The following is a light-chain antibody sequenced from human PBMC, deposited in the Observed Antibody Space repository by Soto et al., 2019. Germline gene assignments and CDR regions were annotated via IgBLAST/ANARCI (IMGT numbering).Light chain of an antibody. CDR1: SSDVGGYNY. CDR3: SSYSTGSLYV. CDR2: DVS. V-gene: IGLV2-14*01. Sequence: QSVLTQPASVSGSPGQSITISCTGTSSDVGGYNYVAWYQQHPGKAPKVMIYDVSHRPSGVSNRFSGSKSGNTASLTISGLQAEDEADYYCSSYSTGSLYVFGTGTKVTVL. J-gene: IGLJ1*01.